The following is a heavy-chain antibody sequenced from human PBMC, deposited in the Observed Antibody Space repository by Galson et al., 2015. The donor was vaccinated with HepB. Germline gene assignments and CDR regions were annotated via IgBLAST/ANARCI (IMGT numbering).Heavy chain of an antibody. CDR3: ARAGKRGSIAALAGLYYYYMDV. CDR2: IIPIFGTA. CDR1: GGTFSSYA. V-gene: IGHV1-69*13. Sequence: SVKVSCKASGGTFSSYAISWVRQAPGQGLEWMGGIIPIFGTANYAQKFQGRVTITADESTSTAYMELSSLRSEDTAVYYCARAGKRGSIAALAGLYYYYMDVWGKGTTVTVSS. D-gene: IGHD6-6*01. J-gene: IGHJ6*03.